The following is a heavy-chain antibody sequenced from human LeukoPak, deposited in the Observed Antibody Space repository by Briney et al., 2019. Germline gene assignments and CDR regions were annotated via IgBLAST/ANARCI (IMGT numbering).Heavy chain of an antibody. CDR1: GYAFTSYG. V-gene: IGHV1-18*01. Sequence: ASVKASCKASGYAFTSYGISWVRQAPGQGLEWMGWISAYNGNTNYAQKLQGRVTMTTDTSTSTAYMELRSLRSDDTAVYYCARGITIFGVVIPSYYYYYGMDVWGQGTTVTVSS. CDR2: ISAYNGNT. CDR3: ARGITIFGVVIPSYYYYYGMDV. J-gene: IGHJ6*02. D-gene: IGHD3-3*01.